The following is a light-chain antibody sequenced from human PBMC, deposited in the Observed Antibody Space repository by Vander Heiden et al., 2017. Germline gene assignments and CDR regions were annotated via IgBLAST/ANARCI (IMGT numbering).Light chain of an antibody. CDR2: KAS. J-gene: IGKJ1*01. CDR1: QSIDCW. Sequence: DIQMTQSPSTLSASVGDRVTITCRASQSIDCWLAWYQKKPGKAHNLLIYKASALKSGVPSRFSGSGSGTEFTLTISSLQPDDVATYYCQQSHTYWTFGQGTKVE. CDR3: QQSHTYWT. V-gene: IGKV1-5*03.